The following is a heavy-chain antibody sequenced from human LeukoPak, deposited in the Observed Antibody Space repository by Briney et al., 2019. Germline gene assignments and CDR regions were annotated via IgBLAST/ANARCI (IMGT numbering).Heavy chain of an antibody. CDR2: IEGDGSTK. CDR1: GFSLTSNG. CDR3: ARDSAYNAFDY. Sequence: GGSLRLSCAASGFSLTSNGMHWVRQAPGKGLEWVANIEGDGSTKNYVDSVKGRFTISRDNSKNSVYLQMNSLRAGDTAVYYCARDSAYNAFDYWGQGALVTVSS. V-gene: IGHV3-7*03. D-gene: IGHD5-12*01. J-gene: IGHJ4*02.